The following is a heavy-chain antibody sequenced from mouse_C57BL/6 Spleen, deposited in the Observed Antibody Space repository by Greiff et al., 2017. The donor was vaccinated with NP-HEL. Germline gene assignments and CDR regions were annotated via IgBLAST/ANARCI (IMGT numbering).Heavy chain of an antibody. CDR2: IDPSDSYT. CDR1: GYSFTSYW. V-gene: IGHV1-69*01. CDR3: ARWTAQGTWFAY. D-gene: IGHD3-2*02. J-gene: IGHJ3*01. Sequence: QVQLQQPGAELVMPGASVKLSCKASGYSFTSYWMHWVKQRPGQGLEWIGEIDPSDSYTNYNQKFKGKSTLTVDKSSSTAYMQLSSLTSEDSAVYYCARWTAQGTWFAYWGQGTLVTVSA.